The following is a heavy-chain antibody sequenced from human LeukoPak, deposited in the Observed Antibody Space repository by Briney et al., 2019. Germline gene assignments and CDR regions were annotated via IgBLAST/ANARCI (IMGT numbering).Heavy chain of an antibody. Sequence: GASVKVSCKASGYTFTSYGISWVRQAPGQGLEWMGWISAYNGNTNYAQKLQGRVTMTTDTSTSTAYMELRSLRSDDTAVYYCARVLSRATVVRDFDYWGQGTLVTVSS. CDR1: GYTFTSYG. V-gene: IGHV1-18*01. J-gene: IGHJ4*02. CDR2: ISAYNGNT. CDR3: ARVLSRATVVRDFDY. D-gene: IGHD4-23*01.